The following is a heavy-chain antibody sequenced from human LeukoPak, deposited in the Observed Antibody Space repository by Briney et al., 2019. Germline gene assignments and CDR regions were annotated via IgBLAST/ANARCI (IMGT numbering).Heavy chain of an antibody. CDR3: AKAPFHSSSWYYFDY. D-gene: IGHD6-13*01. J-gene: IGHJ4*02. CDR2: IRYDGSNK. Sequence: GGSLRLSCAASGFIFTDYWMNWVRQAPGKGLEWVAFIRYDGSNKYYADSVKGRFTISRDNSKNTLYLQMNSLRAEDTAVYYCAKAPFHSSSWYYFDYWGQGTLVTVSS. CDR1: GFIFTDYW. V-gene: IGHV3-30*02.